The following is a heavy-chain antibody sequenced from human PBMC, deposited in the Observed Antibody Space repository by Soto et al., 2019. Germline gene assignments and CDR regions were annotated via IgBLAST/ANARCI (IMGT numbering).Heavy chain of an antibody. CDR2: IGTAVDT. CDR1: GFTFSNYD. CDR3: TRSARGGFHDAFDI. J-gene: IGHJ3*02. D-gene: IGHD5-12*01. V-gene: IGHV3-13*01. Sequence: VSLRLSFAASGFTFSNYDMHGVRPATGEGLEWVSAIGTAVDTYYPDSVKGRFTISREDAKSSLYLQMNSLRAGDTAVYYCTRSARGGFHDAFDIWGQGTMVTVS.